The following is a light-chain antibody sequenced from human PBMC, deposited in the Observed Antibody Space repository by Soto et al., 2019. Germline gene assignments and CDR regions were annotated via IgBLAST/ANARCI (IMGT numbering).Light chain of an antibody. CDR3: MQALQNPLT. V-gene: IGKV2-28*01. J-gene: IGKJ4*01. CDR2: LAS. Sequence: IVMTQSPLSLPITPGEPASITCRSSQSLLHRDGYTYLDWYVQKPGQSPQVLIYLASNRAPGVPDRFSGSGSGAEFTLKISSVEAEDVGVYYCMQALQNPLTFGGGTRLEIK. CDR1: QSLLHRDGYTY.